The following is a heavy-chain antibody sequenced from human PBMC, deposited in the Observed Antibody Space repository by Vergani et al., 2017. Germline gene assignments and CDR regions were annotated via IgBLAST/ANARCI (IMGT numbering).Heavy chain of an antibody. J-gene: IGHJ3*02. CDR1: GGSISSYY. CDR3: ARDSGYDYVWGSYRQGDAFDI. Sequence: QVQLQESGPGLVKPSETLSLTCTVPGGSISSYYWSWIRQPPGKGLEWIGYIYYSGSTNYNPSLKSRVTISVDTSKNQFSLKLSSVTAADTAVYYCARDSGYDYVWGSYRQGDAFDIWGQGTMVTGSS. V-gene: IGHV4-59*01. D-gene: IGHD3-16*02. CDR2: IYYSGST.